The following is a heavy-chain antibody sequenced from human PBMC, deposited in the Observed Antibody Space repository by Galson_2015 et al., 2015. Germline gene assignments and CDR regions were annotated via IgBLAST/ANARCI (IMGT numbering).Heavy chain of an antibody. J-gene: IGHJ4*02. CDR2: ISWNSGSI. CDR1: GFTFDDYA. CDR3: AKAPYYYDSSGYSDY. V-gene: IGHV3-9*01. Sequence: SLRLSCAASGFTFDDYAMHWVRQAPGKGLEWVSGISWNSGSIGYADSVKGRFTISRDNAKNSLYLQMNSLRAEDTAVYYCAKAPYYYDSSGYSDYWGQGTLVTVSS. D-gene: IGHD3-22*01.